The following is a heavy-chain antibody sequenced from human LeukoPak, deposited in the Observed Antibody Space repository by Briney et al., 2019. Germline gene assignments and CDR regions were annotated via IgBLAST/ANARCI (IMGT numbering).Heavy chain of an antibody. CDR3: ARGKGFVYYYGSETPGYYFDY. CDR2: INHSGST. V-gene: IGHV4-34*01. D-gene: IGHD3-10*01. Sequence: SETLSLTCAVYGGTFSGYCWSWIRQPPGKGLEWVAEINHSGSTNYNASLKSRFTISVDKSTNQFSLKLSSVTAADTAVYYWARGKGFVYYYGSETPGYYFDYWGQGTLVTVSS. CDR1: GGTFSGYC. J-gene: IGHJ4*02.